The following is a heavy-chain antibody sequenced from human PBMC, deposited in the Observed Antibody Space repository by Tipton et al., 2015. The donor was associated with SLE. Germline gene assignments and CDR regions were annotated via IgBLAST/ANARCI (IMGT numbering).Heavy chain of an antibody. D-gene: IGHD6-13*01. CDR3: ARRRGSSWYEDYFDY. CDR2: IYHSGST. Sequence: TLSLTCSVSGYSISSGFYWGWLRQSPGKGLEWIGSIYHSGSTQYNPSLKSRVTMSVDTSKNQFSLKLSSVTAADTAVYYRARRRGSSWYEDYFDYWGQGTLVTVSS. V-gene: IGHV4-38-2*01. J-gene: IGHJ4*02. CDR1: GYSISSGFY.